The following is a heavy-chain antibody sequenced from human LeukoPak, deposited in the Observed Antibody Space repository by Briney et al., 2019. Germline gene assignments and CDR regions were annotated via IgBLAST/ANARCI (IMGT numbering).Heavy chain of an antibody. V-gene: IGHV3-23*01. D-gene: IGHD3-16*01. J-gene: IGHJ6*03. CDR1: GFAFSNFA. Sequence: GGSLRLSCAASGFAFSNFAMSWVRQAPGKGLEWVSAMSGSGDGTYYADSVKGRFTISRDNSKNTLYLQMNSLGAEDTAVYYCAKMMGQRLYDYCMDVWGKGTTVTVSS. CDR2: MSGSGDGT. CDR3: AKMMGQRLYDYCMDV.